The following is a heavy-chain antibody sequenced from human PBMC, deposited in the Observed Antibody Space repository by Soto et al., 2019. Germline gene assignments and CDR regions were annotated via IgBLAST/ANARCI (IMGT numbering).Heavy chain of an antibody. CDR2: VSGSGGST. V-gene: IGHV3-23*01. Sequence: EVQLLESGGGLVQPGGSLRLSCAAIVFTFSSCAERWVRQAPGKGLEWISAVSGSGGSTYYADSVKGRFTISRDNSKDTLYLQMNNLRPEDTAVYYCAKPPDYNWNDYWGQGTLVTVSS. CDR1: VFTFSSCA. CDR3: AKPPDYNWNDY. D-gene: IGHD1-20*01. J-gene: IGHJ4*02.